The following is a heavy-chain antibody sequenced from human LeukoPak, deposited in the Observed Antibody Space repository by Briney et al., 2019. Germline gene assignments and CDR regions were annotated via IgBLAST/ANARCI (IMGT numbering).Heavy chain of an antibody. CDR3: ARDLILGVAATRAFDI. CDR1: GFTVSSSY. D-gene: IGHD3-3*01. CDR2: IYGGGST. V-gene: IGHV3-66*02. Sequence: GGSLRLSCAASGFTVSSSYMNWVRQAPGKGLEWVSVIYGGGSTYYANPVKGRFTISRDSSKNTLYLHMNSQRAEDTAVYYCARDLILGVAATRAFDIWGQGTMVTVSS. J-gene: IGHJ3*02.